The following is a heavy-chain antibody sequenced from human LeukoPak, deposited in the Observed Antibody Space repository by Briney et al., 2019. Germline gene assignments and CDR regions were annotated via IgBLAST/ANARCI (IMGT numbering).Heavy chain of an antibody. CDR3: AKDLSIVATIWTTTPPRYFDY. V-gene: IGHV3-74*01. J-gene: IGHJ4*02. D-gene: IGHD5-12*01. CDR2: MDGDGINT. Sequence: GGSLRLSCAASGFSFSEYWMHWVRQAPGKGLVWVSRMDGDGINTNYADSVKGRFTISRDNSKNTLNLQMNSLRAEDTAVYYCAKDLSIVATIWTTTPPRYFDYWGQGTLVTVSS. CDR1: GFSFSEYW.